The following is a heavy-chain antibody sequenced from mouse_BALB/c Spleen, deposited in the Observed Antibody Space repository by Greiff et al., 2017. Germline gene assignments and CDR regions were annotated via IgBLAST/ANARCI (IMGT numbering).Heavy chain of an antibody. CDR3: ARGYDGYAWFAY. V-gene: IGHV14-1*02. CDR1: GFNIKDYY. J-gene: IGHJ3*01. Sequence: VQLKQSGAELVRPGALVKLSCKASGFNIKDYYMHWVKQRPEQGLEWIGWIDPENGNTIYDPKFQGKASITADTSSNTAYLQLSSLTSEDTAVYYCARGYDGYAWFAYWGQGTLVTVSA. D-gene: IGHD2-3*01. CDR2: IDPENGNT.